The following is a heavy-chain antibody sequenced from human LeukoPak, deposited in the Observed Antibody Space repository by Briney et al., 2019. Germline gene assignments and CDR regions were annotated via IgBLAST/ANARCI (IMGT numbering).Heavy chain of an antibody. CDR1: GYTFTSYY. V-gene: IGHV1-46*01. Sequence: ASVKVSCKASGYTFTSYYMHWVRQAPGQGLEWVGVSNPSGVGTNYAQKFQGRVTITADESPSTAYMELSSLRSDDTAVYSGARSMGGRYCSGGSCYPGYWGQGTLVTVSS. CDR3: ARSMGGRYCSGGSCYPGY. J-gene: IGHJ4*02. CDR2: SNPSGVGT. D-gene: IGHD2-15*01.